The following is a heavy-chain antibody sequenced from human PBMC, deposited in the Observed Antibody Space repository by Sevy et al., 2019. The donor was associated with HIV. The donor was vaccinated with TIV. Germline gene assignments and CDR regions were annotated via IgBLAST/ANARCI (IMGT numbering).Heavy chain of an antibody. CDR2: IYSGGST. D-gene: IGHD3-22*01. V-gene: IGHV3-66*01. J-gene: IGHJ3*02. CDR1: GFTVSSNY. CDR3: ASRHYYDSRDAFDI. Sequence: GGSLRLSCAASGFTVSSNYMSWVRQAPGKGLEWVSVIYSGGSTYYADSVKGRFTISRDNSKNTLYHQMNSLRAEDTAVYYCASRHYYDSRDAFDIWGQGTMVTVSS.